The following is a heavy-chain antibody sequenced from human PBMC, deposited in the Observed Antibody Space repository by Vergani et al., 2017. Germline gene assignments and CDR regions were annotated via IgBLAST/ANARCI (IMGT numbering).Heavy chain of an antibody. CDR3: AKRFNYGSGSYFDY. D-gene: IGHD3-10*01. V-gene: IGHV3-23*04. CDR1: GFTFDDYA. CDR2: ISGSGGNT. J-gene: IGHJ4*02. Sequence: EVQLVESGGGLVQPGRSLRLSCAASGFTFDDYAMHWVRQAPGKGLEWVSVISGSGGNTDYADSVKGRFTISRDNSKNTLYLQMNSLRAEDTAVYYCAKRFNYGSGSYFDYWGQGTLVTVSS.